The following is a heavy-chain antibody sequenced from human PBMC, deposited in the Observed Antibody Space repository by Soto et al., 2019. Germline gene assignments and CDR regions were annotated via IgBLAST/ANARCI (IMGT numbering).Heavy chain of an antibody. D-gene: IGHD1-26*01. CDR2: INHSGST. Sequence: QVQLQQWGAGLLKPSETLSLTCAVYGGSFSGYYWSWIRQPPGKGLEWIGEINHSGSTNYNPSLKSRVTISVDTYKNQFSLKLSSVTAADTAVYYCARGEVGARYAFDIWGQGTMVTVSS. J-gene: IGHJ3*02. CDR3: ARGEVGARYAFDI. CDR1: GGSFSGYY. V-gene: IGHV4-34*01.